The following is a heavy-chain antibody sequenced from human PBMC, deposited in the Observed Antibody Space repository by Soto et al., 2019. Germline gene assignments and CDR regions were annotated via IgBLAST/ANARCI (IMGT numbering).Heavy chain of an antibody. D-gene: IGHD3-22*01. CDR2: IGAYNGHT. Sequence: AAVKVSCKASGYTFTNSGISWVRQAPGQGLEWMGWIGAYNGHTKYAQKLQGRVTMTTDTSTSTAYMELRSLKSDDTAVYYSAREDYYDSSGYLPVRYYFGMDVWGQGTTVTVSS. J-gene: IGHJ6*02. CDR1: GYTFTNSG. V-gene: IGHV1-18*01. CDR3: AREDYYDSSGYLPVRYYFGMDV.